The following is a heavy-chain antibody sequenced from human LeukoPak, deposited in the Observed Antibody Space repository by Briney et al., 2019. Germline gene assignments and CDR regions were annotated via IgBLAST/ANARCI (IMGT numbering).Heavy chain of an antibody. CDR2: ISGSGGST. J-gene: IGHJ4*02. CDR3: AKPVLGPRRYFDY. CDR1: GFTFSSYA. V-gene: IGHV3-23*01. Sequence: GGSLRLSCAASGFTFSSYAMSWVRQAPGKGLEWVSAISGSGGSTYNADSVKGRFTISRDNSKNTLYLQMNSLRAEDTAVYYCAKPVLGPRRYFDYWGQGTLVTVSS.